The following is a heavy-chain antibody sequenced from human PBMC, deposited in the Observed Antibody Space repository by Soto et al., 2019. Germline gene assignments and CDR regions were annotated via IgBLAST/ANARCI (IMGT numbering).Heavy chain of an antibody. D-gene: IGHD3-22*01. Sequence: PSETLSLTCIVSGGSVGSGDYYWSWIRQPPGNALEWIGYIQYSGDTNYNSSLKSRVTISVDMSRNRFSLKLTSVTAADTAFYYCARHDYSDRAFDLWGQGTMVTVSS. CDR3: ARHDYSDRAFDL. CDR2: IQYSGDT. J-gene: IGHJ3*01. V-gene: IGHV4-61*08. CDR1: GGSVGSGDYY.